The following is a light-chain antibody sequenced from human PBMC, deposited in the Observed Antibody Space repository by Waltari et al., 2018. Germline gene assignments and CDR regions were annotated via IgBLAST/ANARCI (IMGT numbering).Light chain of an antibody. Sequence: SCRGSRSVSSTISWYQQKPCYAPRPHIYGASITATGLPNRFTASGSGTGFSTIISSPEPEDFAINFSQHYVRLPATFSQGNKVEIK. CDR3: QHYVRLPAT. J-gene: IGKJ1*01. CDR2: GAS. V-gene: IGKV3-20*01. CDR1: RSVSST.